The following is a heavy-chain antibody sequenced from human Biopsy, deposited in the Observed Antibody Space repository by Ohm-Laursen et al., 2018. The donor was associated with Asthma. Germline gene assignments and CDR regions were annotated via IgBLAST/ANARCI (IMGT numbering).Heavy chain of an antibody. D-gene: IGHD3-9*01. CDR1: GYNFISFA. J-gene: IGHJ3*01. CDR3: ARTYYDFLTGQIKDVFGV. Sequence: SVKVSCKASGYNFISFAIHWVRQAPGQRLEWMGWVNAGNGDTKYSQKFQGRVTITRDTSASTAYMELRSLRSEDTATYYCARTYYDFLTGQIKDVFGVWGQGTMVTVSS. V-gene: IGHV1-3*01. CDR2: VNAGNGDT.